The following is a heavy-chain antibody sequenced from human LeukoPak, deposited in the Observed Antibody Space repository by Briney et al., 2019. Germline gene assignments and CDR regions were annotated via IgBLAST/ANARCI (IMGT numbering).Heavy chain of an antibody. D-gene: IGHD1-1*01. Sequence: SETLSLTCTVSGGSIINRSYYWDWIRQPPGKGLEWIGSIYYSGATYYNPSLKSRVTISVDASKNQFSLKLSSVTAADTAVYYCVARNGDYSYMDVWGKGTTVTVSS. J-gene: IGHJ6*03. CDR3: VARNGDYSYMDV. CDR2: IYYSGAT. CDR1: GGSIINRSYY. V-gene: IGHV4-39*01.